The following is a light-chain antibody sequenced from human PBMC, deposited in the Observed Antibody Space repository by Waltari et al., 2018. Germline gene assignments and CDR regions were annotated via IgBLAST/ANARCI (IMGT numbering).Light chain of an antibody. CDR2: LGS. CDR1: QSLLHSNGYNY. CDR3: MQALQTHT. J-gene: IGKJ2*01. V-gene: IGKV2-28*01. Sequence: TPGEPASISCRSSQSLLHSNGYNYLDWYLQKPGQSPQLLIYLGSNRASGVPDRFSGSGSGTDFTLKISRVEAEDVGVYYCMQALQTHTFGQGTKLEIK.